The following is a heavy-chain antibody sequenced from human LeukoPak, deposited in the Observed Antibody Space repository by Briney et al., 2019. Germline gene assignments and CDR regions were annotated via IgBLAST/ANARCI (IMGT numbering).Heavy chain of an antibody. CDR3: ALPLTYSYGMDV. CDR1: GHRFTANS. J-gene: IGHJ6*02. CDR2: INPDSGVA. V-gene: IGHV1-2*02. D-gene: IGHD2-21*02. Sequence: GASVKVSCKRTGHRFTANSIHWVRLAPGQGLEWLGWINPDSGVANYVQRFQGRVTMTGDTSISTAYLEVSRLRSDDSAVYYCALPLTYSYGMDVWGHGTTVTVSS.